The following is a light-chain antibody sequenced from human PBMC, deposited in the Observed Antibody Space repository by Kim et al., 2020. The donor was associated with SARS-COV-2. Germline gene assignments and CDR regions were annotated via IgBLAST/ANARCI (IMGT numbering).Light chain of an antibody. CDR1: SSDIGSHNY. CDR3: SSYATEANLV. CDR2: DVT. V-gene: IGLV2-14*03. J-gene: IGLJ3*02. Sequence: GESITISCTGTSSDIGSHNYVSWYQQHPGKAPKLMIYDVTARPSGISYRFSGSKSGNTASLTISGLQADDEADYYCSSYATEANLVFGGGTKVTVL.